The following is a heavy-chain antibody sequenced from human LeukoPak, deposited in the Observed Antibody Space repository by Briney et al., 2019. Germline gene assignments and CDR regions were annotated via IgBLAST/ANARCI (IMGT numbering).Heavy chain of an antibody. D-gene: IGHD4-23*01. CDR2: IYYSGST. CDR1: GGSISTYY. CDR3: ARRLYYDGNPFDY. Sequence: SETLSLTCTVSGGSISTYYWCWIRQPPGKGLEWIGYIYYSGSTNYNPSLKSRVTLSVDTSKNQFSLKLTSVTAADTAVYYCARRLYYDGNPFDYWGQGTLVTVSS. V-gene: IGHV4-59*08. J-gene: IGHJ4*02.